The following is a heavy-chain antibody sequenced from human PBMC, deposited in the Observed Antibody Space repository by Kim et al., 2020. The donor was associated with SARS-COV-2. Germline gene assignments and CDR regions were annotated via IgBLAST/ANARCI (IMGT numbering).Heavy chain of an antibody. D-gene: IGHD2-21*02. J-gene: IGHJ6*02. CDR1: GGSFSGYY. Sequence: SETLSLTCAVYGGSFSGYYWSWIRQPPGKGLEWIGEINHSGSTNYNPSLKSRVTISVDTSKNQFSLKLSSVTAADTAVYYCASKVTHTLLYYYYYGMDVWGQGTTVTVSS. CDR3: ASKVTHTLLYYYYYGMDV. CDR2: INHSGST. V-gene: IGHV4-34*01.